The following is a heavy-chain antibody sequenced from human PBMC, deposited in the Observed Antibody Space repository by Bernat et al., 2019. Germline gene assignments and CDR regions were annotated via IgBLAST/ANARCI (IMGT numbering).Heavy chain of an antibody. CDR2: ISGSGGTT. V-gene: IGHV3-23*01. D-gene: IGHD3-10*01. Sequence: EVQLLESGGGLVQPGGSLRLSCVASGFTFSTYAMNWVRQAPGKGLEWVSAISGSGGTTYYADSVKGRFTISRDNSKKKLYLQMNSLRAEDTALYYCATASHFRELFKFDYWGQGTLVTVSS. J-gene: IGHJ4*02. CDR1: GFTFSTYA. CDR3: ATASHFRELFKFDY.